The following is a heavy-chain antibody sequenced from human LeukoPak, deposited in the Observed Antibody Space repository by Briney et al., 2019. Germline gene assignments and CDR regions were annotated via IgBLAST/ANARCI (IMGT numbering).Heavy chain of an antibody. J-gene: IGHJ5*02. CDR2: ISYDGSNK. D-gene: IGHD2-15*01. V-gene: IGHV3-30*18. CDR3: AKNGYCSGGSCYSDSFWFDP. CDR1: GFTFSSYG. Sequence: PGGSLRLSCAASGFTFSSYGMHWVRQAPGKGLEWVAVISYDGSNKYYADSVKGRFTISRDNSKNTLYLQMNSLRAEDTAVYYCAKNGYCSGGSCYSDSFWFDPWGQGTLVTVSS.